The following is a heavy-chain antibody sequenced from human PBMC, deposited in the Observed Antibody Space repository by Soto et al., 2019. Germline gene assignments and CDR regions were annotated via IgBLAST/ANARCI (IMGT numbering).Heavy chain of an antibody. Sequence: ASGKVSCKASGYAFSDYYMHWVRQAPGQGLEWMGYINPQSSDTKYDQKFQDRVTMTRDTPKITVYMELRILTSKDTAVYYCARDRVSSPDGVDSFDLWGQGTLVTV. CDR1: GYAFSDYY. V-gene: IGHV1-2*02. CDR3: ARDRVSSPDGVDSFDL. D-gene: IGHD3-10*01. CDR2: INPQSSDT. J-gene: IGHJ3*01.